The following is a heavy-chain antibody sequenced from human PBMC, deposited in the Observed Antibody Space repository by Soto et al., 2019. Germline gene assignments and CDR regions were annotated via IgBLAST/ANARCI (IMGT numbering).Heavy chain of an antibody. V-gene: IGHV1-69*13. CDR2: IIPIFGTA. Sequence: ASVKVSCKDSGGTFSSYAISCVRQAPGQGLEWMGGIIPIFGTANYAQKFQGRVTITADESTSTAYMELSSLRSEDTAVYYCARGYVTDYGGRNYHYYYYGMDVWGQGTTVTVSS. CDR3: ARGYVTDYGGRNYHYYYYGMDV. J-gene: IGHJ6*02. D-gene: IGHD4-17*01. CDR1: GGTFSSYA.